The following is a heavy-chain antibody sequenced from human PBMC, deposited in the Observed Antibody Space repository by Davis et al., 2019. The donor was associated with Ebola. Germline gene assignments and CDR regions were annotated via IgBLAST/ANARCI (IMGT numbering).Heavy chain of an antibody. Sequence: PSETLSLTCTVSGASMTSYYWSRIRQPPGKGLGWKGYIAYTGNTIYNPSLKSRVTISGDTSKKQFSLSLSSVTAADTAVYYCARGGLVPAALYLWGQGTMVTVSS. CDR3: ARGGLVPAALYL. J-gene: IGHJ3*01. D-gene: IGHD2-2*01. CDR2: IAYTGNT. V-gene: IGHV4-59*01. CDR1: GASMTSYY.